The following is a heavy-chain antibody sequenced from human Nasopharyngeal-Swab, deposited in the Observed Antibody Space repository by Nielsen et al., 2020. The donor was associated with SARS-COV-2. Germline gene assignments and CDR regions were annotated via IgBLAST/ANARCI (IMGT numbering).Heavy chain of an antibody. CDR2: ISSSSSYI. CDR3: ARDSGPEIWQWLAYYFDY. J-gene: IGHJ4*02. V-gene: IGHV3-21*01. D-gene: IGHD6-19*01. Sequence: GGSLRPSCAASGFTFSSYSMTWVRQPPEKGLEWVSSISSSSSYIYYAGSVKGRFTIARANAKNSLYLQMNGLRAEDTAVYYCARDSGPEIWQWLAYYFDYWGQGTLVTVSS. CDR1: GFTFSSYS.